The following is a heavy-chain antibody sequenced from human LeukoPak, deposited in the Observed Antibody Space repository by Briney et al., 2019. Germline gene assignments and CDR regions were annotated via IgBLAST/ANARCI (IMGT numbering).Heavy chain of an antibody. CDR1: GYTFTSYG. V-gene: IGHV1-18*01. J-gene: IGHJ4*02. D-gene: IGHD6-19*01. CDR2: SSAYNSNT. Sequence: VASLKVSCKASGYTFTSYGIRWVRQAPGQGLEWMGWSSAYNSNTYYAQRLQGRLTMTTDTSTSTAYMELRSLTSDDTAVYYCAREGGSSGWPDYWGQGTLVTVSS. CDR3: AREGGSSGWPDY.